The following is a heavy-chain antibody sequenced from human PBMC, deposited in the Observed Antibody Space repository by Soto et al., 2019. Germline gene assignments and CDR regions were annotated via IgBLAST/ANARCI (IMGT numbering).Heavy chain of an antibody. CDR3: ARVNSWHYYFDY. CDR2: IYHSGST. Sequence: SETLSLTCTVSGGSISSGDYYLSWIRQPPGKGLEWIGDIYHSGSTNYNPSLKSRVTTSVDTSKNQFSLKVRSVSAADTAVYYCARVNSWHYYFDYWGQGTLVTVSS. CDR1: GGSISSGDYY. J-gene: IGHJ4*02. D-gene: IGHD6-13*01. V-gene: IGHV4-61*08.